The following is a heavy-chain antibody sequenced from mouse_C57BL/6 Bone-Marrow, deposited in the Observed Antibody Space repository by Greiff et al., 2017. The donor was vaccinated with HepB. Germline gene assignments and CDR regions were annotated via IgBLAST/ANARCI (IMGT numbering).Heavy chain of an antibody. J-gene: IGHJ2*01. CDR2: IYPGDGDT. Sequence: QVQLKQSGPELVKPGASVKISCKASGYAFSSSWMNWVKQRPGKGLEWIGRIYPGDGDTNYNGKFKGKATLTADKSSSTAYMQLSSLTSEDSAVYFCARTLWLRRRPRGYYFDYWGQGTTLTVSS. CDR3: ARTLWLRRRPRGYYFDY. D-gene: IGHD2-2*01. V-gene: IGHV1-82*01. CDR1: GYAFSSSW.